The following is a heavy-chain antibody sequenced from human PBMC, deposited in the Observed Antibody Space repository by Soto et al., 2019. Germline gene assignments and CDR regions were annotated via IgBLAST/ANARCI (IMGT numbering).Heavy chain of an antibody. Sequence: EVQLLESGGGLVQPGGSLRLSCAASGFTLSNYGMNWVRQAPGKGLEWVSGISGSDGSTYYADSVKGRFTISRDNSKNTLYLQRNTLRAEDTAVYYCAKDTYYDWGQGTLVTVSS. V-gene: IGHV3-23*01. CDR3: AKDTYYD. D-gene: IGHD3-22*01. CDR2: ISGSDGST. J-gene: IGHJ4*02. CDR1: GFTLSNYG.